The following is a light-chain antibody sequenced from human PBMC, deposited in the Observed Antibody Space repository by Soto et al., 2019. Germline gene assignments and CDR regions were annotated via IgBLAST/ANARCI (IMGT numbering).Light chain of an antibody. CDR2: GVS. V-gene: IGLV2-18*01. Sequence: QSALTQPPSVSGSPGQSVSISCTGTSSDVGSNNRVSWYQQPPGTAPKLMIYGVSNRPSGVPDRFSGSKSGNTASLTISGLQAEDEADYYCSLHTSSSTFVFGTGTKLTVL. CDR1: SSDVGSNNR. CDR3: SLHTSSSTFV. J-gene: IGLJ1*01.